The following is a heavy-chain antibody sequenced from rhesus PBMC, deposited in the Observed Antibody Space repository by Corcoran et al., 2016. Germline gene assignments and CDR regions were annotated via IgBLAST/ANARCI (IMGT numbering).Heavy chain of an antibody. D-gene: IGHD3-3*01. J-gene: IGHJ1*01. CDR3: AKVSPSITIFGLVITNEYFEF. V-gene: IGHV5S1*01. CDR2: SYPGDSDT. CDR1: GYSFTSSW. Sequence: EVQLVQSGAEVKRPGESLRISCKTSGYSFTSSWISWVRQMPGKGLEWMGSSYPGDSDTRYNPSFPGNVTISADTSISTTYLQWSSLKASDTATYYCAKVSPSITIFGLVITNEYFEFWGQGALVTVSS.